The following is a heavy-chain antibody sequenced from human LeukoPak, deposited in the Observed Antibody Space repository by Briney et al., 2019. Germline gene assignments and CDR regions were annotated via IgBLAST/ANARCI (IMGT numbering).Heavy chain of an antibody. Sequence: ASVKVSCKASGYTFTSYYMHWVRQAPGQGLEWMGIINPSGGSTSYAQKFQGRVTMTRDTSTSTVYMELSSLRSEDTAVYYCAKEGGQWLVLPKNYFDYWGQGTLVTVSS. V-gene: IGHV1-46*01. J-gene: IGHJ4*02. CDR3: AKEGGQWLVLPKNYFDY. CDR2: INPSGGST. D-gene: IGHD6-19*01. CDR1: GYTFTSYY.